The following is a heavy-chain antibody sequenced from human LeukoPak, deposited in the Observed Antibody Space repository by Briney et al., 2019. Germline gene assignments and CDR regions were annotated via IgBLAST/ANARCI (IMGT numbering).Heavy chain of an antibody. CDR1: GGSFSGYY. J-gene: IGHJ3*02. Sequence: PSETLSLTCAVYGGSFSGYYWSWVRQPPGKGLEWIGEINHSGSTNYNPSLKSRATISVDTSKNQFSLKLSSVTAADTAVYYCASSLLTADAFDIWGQGTMVTVSS. CDR3: ASSLLTADAFDI. D-gene: IGHD3-9*01. CDR2: INHSGST. V-gene: IGHV4-34*01.